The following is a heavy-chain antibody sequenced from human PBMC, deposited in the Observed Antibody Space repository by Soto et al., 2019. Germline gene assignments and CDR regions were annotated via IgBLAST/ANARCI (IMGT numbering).Heavy chain of an antibody. CDR3: AKDVASGYEPLFDY. V-gene: IGHV3-30*18. J-gene: IGHJ4*02. CDR2: ISYDGSNK. D-gene: IGHD6-25*01. CDR1: GFTFSSYG. Sequence: PGGSLSLSCAASGFTFSSYGMHWVRQAPGKGLEWVAVISYDGSNKYYADSVKGRFTISRDNSKNTLYLQMNSLRAEDTAVYYCAKDVASGYEPLFDYWGQGTLVTVSS.